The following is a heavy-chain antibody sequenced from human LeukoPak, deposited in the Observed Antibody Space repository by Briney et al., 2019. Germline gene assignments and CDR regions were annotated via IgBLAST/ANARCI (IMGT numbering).Heavy chain of an antibody. CDR1: GYTFTSYG. CDR2: ISAYNGNT. Sequence: ASVKLSCKASGYTFTSYGISWVRQAPGQGLEWMGWISAYNGNTNYAQKLQGRVTMTTDTSTSTAYMELRSLRSDDTAVYYCARFDSSGYPIVTYYFDYWGQGTLVTVSS. CDR3: ARFDSSGYPIVTYYFDY. J-gene: IGHJ4*02. V-gene: IGHV1-18*01. D-gene: IGHD3-22*01.